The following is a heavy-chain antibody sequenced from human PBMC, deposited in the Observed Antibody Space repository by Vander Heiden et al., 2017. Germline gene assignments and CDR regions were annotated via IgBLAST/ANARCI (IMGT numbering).Heavy chain of an antibody. CDR1: GFTFSSYA. J-gene: IGHJ6*02. V-gene: IGHV3-30-3*01. CDR3: ARDLRIVGKSYGMDV. Sequence: QVQLVESGGGVVQPGRSLRLSCAASGFTFSSYAMHWVRQAPGKGLEWVAVISYDGSNKYYADSVKGRFTISRDNSKNTLYLQMNSLRAEDTAVYYCARDLRIVGKSYGMDVWGQGTTVTVSS. D-gene: IGHD1-26*01. CDR2: ISYDGSNK.